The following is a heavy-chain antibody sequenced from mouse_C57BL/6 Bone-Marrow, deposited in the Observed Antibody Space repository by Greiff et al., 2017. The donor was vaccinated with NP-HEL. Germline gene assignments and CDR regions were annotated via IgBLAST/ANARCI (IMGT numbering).Heavy chain of an antibody. CDR2: IDPSDSYT. J-gene: IGHJ3*01. Sequence: QVQLQQPGAELVKPGASVKLSCKASGYTFTSYWMQWVNQRPGQGLEWIGEIDPSDSYTNYNQKFKGKATLTVDTSSSTAYMQLSSLTSEDSAVYYCARAGPFADWGQGTLVTVSA. CDR1: GYTFTSYW. V-gene: IGHV1-50*01. D-gene: IGHD3-3*01. CDR3: ARAGPFAD.